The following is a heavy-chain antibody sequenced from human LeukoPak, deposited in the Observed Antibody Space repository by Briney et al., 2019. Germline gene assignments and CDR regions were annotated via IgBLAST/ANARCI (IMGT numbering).Heavy chain of an antibody. J-gene: IGHJ4*02. CDR3: AKTPGRLGYCSSTSCRPGENYFDY. D-gene: IGHD2-2*01. CDR2: ISGSGGST. V-gene: IGHV3-23*01. Sequence: GGSLRLSCAASGFTFSSYAMSWVRQAPGKGLEWVSAISGSGGSTYYADSVKGRFTISRDNSKDTLYLQMNSLRAEDTAVYYCAKTPGRLGYCSSTSCRPGENYFDYWGQGTLVTVSS. CDR1: GFTFSSYA.